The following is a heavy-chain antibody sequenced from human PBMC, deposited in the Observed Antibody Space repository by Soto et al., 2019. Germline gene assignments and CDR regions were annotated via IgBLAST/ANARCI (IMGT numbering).Heavy chain of an antibody. V-gene: IGHV3-23*01. CDR1: GFTFSSYA. CDR3: ARRSSSWYFDY. J-gene: IGHJ4*02. CDR2: ISGSDGST. D-gene: IGHD6-13*01. Sequence: GGSLRLSCAASGFTFSSYAMNWVRQAPGRGLEWVSVISGSDGSTYYADSVKGRFTISRDNSKNTLNLQMNSLRAEDTAVYYCARRSSSWYFDYWGQGTLVTVSS.